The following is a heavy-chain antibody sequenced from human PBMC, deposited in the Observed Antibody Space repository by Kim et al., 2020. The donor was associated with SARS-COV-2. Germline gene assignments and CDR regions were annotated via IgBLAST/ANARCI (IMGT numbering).Heavy chain of an antibody. D-gene: IGHD3-10*01. Sequence: SETLSLTCSVSGDSNDFWSWIRQTPEMGLEWIACISYSGTTTYNPSLRSRATISLDTSKRQISLKLRSVTAADTAMYYCARPLSGSGTFYNLDSWGQGTL. CDR3: ARPLSGSGTFYNLDS. J-gene: IGHJ4*02. CDR1: GDSNDF. CDR2: ISYSGTT. V-gene: IGHV4-59*08.